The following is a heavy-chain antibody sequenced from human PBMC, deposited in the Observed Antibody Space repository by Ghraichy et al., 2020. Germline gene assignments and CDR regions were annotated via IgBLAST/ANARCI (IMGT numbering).Heavy chain of an antibody. V-gene: IGHV4-39*01. CDR1: GDSIITDSYF. D-gene: IGHD1-1*01. J-gene: IGHJ6*02. CDR3: ARLPPTGQTNYYGADV. CDR2: INYGGTT. Sequence: SETLSLTCTASGDSIITDSYFWGWIRQPPGKGLGWIGSINYGGTTYYDSSLRGRLTMSVNTTKNQFLLKLRSGTADDSAVYYCARLPPTGQTNYYGADVWGQGTTVIVSS.